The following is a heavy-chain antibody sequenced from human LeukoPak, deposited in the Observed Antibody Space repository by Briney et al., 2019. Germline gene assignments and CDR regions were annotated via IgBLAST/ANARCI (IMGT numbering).Heavy chain of an antibody. CDR1: GFTVSSYA. Sequence: PGGSLRLSCAASGFTVSSYAMSWVRQPPGKGLEWVSAISGSGGSTYYADSVKGRFTISRDNSKNTLYLQMNSLRAEDTAVYYGVINGMDVWGQGTTVTVSS. V-gene: IGHV3-23*01. CDR2: ISGSGGST. J-gene: IGHJ6*02. CDR3: VINGMDV. D-gene: IGHD2/OR15-2a*01.